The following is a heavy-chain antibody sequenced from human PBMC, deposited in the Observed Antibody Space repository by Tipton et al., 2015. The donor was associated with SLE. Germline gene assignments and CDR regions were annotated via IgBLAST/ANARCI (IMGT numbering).Heavy chain of an antibody. J-gene: IGHJ5*02. CDR2: ISSSSSYI. Sequence: SLRLSCAASGFTFSSYAMSWVRQAPGKGLEWVSSISSSSSYIYYADSVKGRFTISRDNAKNSLYLQMNSLRAEDTAVYYCARVATAAGINWFDPWGQGTLVTVSS. V-gene: IGHV3-21*01. CDR3: ARVATAAGINWFDP. CDR1: GFTFSSYA. D-gene: IGHD6-13*01.